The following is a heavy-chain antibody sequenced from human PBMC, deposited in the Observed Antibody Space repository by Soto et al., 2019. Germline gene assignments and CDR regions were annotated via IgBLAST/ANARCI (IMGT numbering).Heavy chain of an antibody. Sequence: VASVKVSCKASGYTFTGYYMHWVRQAPGQGLEWMGWINPNSGGTNYSQKFQGRVTMTRDTSITTAYMEVSRLESDDTAVYYCARDSNWKYINHWGQGTLVTVSS. CDR1: GYTFTGYY. CDR2: INPNSGGT. V-gene: IGHV1-2*02. J-gene: IGHJ5*02. CDR3: ARDSNWKYINH. D-gene: IGHD1-7*01.